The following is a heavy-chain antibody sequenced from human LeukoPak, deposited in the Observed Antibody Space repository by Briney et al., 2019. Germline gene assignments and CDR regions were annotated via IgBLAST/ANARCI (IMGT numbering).Heavy chain of an antibody. CDR2: INPSGGST. CDR3: ASATLRCSGGSCYEMDV. CDR1: GYTFTSYY. D-gene: IGHD2-15*01. V-gene: IGHV1-46*01. J-gene: IGHJ6*04. Sequence: GASVKVSCKASGYTFTSYYMHWVRQAPGQGLEWMGIINPSGGSTSYAQKFQGRVTMTRDTSTSTVYMELSSPRSEDTAVYYCASATLRCSGGSCYEMDVWGKGTTVTVSS.